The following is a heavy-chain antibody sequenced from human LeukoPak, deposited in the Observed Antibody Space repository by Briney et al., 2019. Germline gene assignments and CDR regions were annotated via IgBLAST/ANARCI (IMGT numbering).Heavy chain of an antibody. Sequence: GGSLRLSCAASGLTFNTYWMNWVRQTPGKGLEWVANINPTGGAKYYADSVKGRFTISRDNAQNSLFLQMSSLRPEDTALYYCATITMSFWGQGTLVMVSS. CDR2: INPTGGAK. D-gene: IGHD3-10*02. V-gene: IGHV3-7*01. J-gene: IGHJ4*02. CDR1: GLTFNTYW. CDR3: ATITMSF.